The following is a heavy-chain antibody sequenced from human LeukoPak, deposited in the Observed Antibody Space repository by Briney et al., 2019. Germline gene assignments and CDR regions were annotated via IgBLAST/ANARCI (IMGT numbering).Heavy chain of an antibody. D-gene: IGHD2-15*01. V-gene: IGHV3-30*02. CDR3: AKDRWVADAFDI. Sequence: PGGSLRLSCAASGFTFSSYGMHWVRQAPGKGLEWVAFIRYDGSNKYYADSVKGRFTISRDNSKNTLYLQMNSLRAEDTAVYYCAKDRWVADAFDIWGQGTMVTVSS. CDR1: GFTFSSYG. J-gene: IGHJ3*02. CDR2: IRYDGSNK.